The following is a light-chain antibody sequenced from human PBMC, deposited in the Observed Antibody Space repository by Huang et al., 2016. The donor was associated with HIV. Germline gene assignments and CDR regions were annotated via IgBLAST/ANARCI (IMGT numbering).Light chain of an antibody. CDR3: MQGLQAPPT. CDR2: RST. J-gene: IGKJ2*01. V-gene: IGKV2-28*01. CDR1: PNLLHSDGHNL. Sequence: EIVVTQSPLSLPVTPGQPASISCKSSPNLLHSDGHNLLDWYLQKPGQSPQLLLFRSTNRAPGVSDRFSGSGSGTDCTLEISRVEAGDVGVYYCMQGLQAPPTFGQGTKLEI.